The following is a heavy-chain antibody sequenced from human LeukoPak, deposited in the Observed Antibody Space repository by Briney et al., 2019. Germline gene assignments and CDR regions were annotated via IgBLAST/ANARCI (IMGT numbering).Heavy chain of an antibody. V-gene: IGHV3-21*01. CDR3: ARDDLIEAPFDF. CDR1: GFTFSSYS. CDR2: INDFGTAM. Sequence: GGSLRLSCAASGFTFSSYSMNWIRQAPEKGLEWVSSINDFGTAMFYGDSLKGRFTISRDNAKNSLYLQMNSLRGDDTAVYYCARDDLIEAPFDFWGQGTLVTVSS. D-gene: IGHD3-22*01. J-gene: IGHJ4*02.